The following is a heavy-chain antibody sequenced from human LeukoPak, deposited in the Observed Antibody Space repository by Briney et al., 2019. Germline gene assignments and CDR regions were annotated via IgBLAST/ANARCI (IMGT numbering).Heavy chain of an antibody. CDR1: GFTFSSYA. Sequence: GGSLRLSCAASGFTFSSYAMSWVRQAPGKGLEWVSAISGSGGSTYYADSVKGRFTISRDNSKNTLYLQMNSLRAEDMAVYYCAKDNSSSWEYFQHWGQGTLVTVSS. J-gene: IGHJ1*01. CDR2: ISGSGGST. D-gene: IGHD6-13*01. CDR3: AKDNSSSWEYFQH. V-gene: IGHV3-23*01.